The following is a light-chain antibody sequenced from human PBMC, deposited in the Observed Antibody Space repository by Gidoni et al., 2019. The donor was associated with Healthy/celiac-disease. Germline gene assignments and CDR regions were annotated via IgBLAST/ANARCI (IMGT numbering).Light chain of an antibody. CDR2: EGT. CDR3: SSYAGSSLAV. J-gene: IGLJ7*01. V-gene: IGLV2-23*01. CDR1: SSDVVSYNL. Sequence: QAALTQPASVSGSPGQSITISCTGTSSDVVSYNLVSWYQQYPGKAPKLMIYEGTKRPSGVSNRFSGSKSGNTASLTISGLQAEDEADYYCSSYAGSSLAVFGGGTQLTVL.